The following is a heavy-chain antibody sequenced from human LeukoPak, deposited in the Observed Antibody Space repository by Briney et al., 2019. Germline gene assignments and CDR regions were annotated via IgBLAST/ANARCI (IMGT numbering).Heavy chain of an antibody. CDR2: ISSSDSTI. V-gene: IGHV3-48*04. CDR3: ARGGYYFDY. Sequence: GGSLRLSCAASGFTFSSYSMNWVRQAPGKGLEWVSYISSSDSTIYYADSVKGRFTISRDNAKNSLYLQMNSLRAEDTAVYYCARGGYYFDYWGQGTLVTVSS. J-gene: IGHJ4*02. CDR1: GFTFSSYS.